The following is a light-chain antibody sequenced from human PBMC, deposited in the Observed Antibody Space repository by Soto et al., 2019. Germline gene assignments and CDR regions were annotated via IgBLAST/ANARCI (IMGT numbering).Light chain of an antibody. CDR1: QSVRNY. J-gene: IGKJ5*01. CDR3: QQRDDWPLT. V-gene: IGKV3-11*01. CDR2: DAT. Sequence: EIVMTQSPATLSLSPGDRATLSCRASQSVRNYLAWYQQKSGQAPRLLIYDATRRAAGLPARFSGSGSNTDFTLTINRLEPEDFAVYYCQQRDDWPLTFGQGTRLEIK.